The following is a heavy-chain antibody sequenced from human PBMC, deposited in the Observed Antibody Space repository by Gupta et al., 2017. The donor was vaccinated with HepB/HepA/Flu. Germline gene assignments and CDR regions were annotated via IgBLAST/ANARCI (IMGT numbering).Heavy chain of an antibody. J-gene: IGHJ4*02. D-gene: IGHD1-26*01. CDR3: ARRSGIYYFFYS. CDR1: GFNFSSYT. V-gene: IGHV3-23*01. CDR2: VTGSCGST. Sequence: EVQLLVSGGGLVEPGGYLILSCATSGFNFSSYTMTWVRQAPGKGLEWVSSVTGSCGSTYYADSVKGRFTISKDNTKNTLYLQMNSLKAEDTAIYYCARRSGIYYFFYSWGQGTLVTVSS.